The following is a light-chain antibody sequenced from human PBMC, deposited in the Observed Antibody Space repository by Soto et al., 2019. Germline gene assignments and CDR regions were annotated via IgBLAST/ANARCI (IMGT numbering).Light chain of an antibody. CDR1: QSISSW. V-gene: IGKV1-5*01. CDR2: DAS. Sequence: DIQMTQSPSTLSASVRDRVTITCRASQSISSWLAWYQQKPGKAPKLLIYDASSLESGVPSRFSGSGSGTEFTLTISSLQPDDFATYYRQQYNSYWTFGQGTKVDIK. CDR3: QQYNSYWT. J-gene: IGKJ1*01.